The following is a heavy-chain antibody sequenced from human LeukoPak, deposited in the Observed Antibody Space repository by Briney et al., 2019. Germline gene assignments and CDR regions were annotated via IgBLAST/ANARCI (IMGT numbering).Heavy chain of an antibody. J-gene: IGHJ6*02. D-gene: IGHD1-26*01. V-gene: IGHV4-59*01. CDR3: ARDNMAVGSYDTSSDYYYYGMDV. CDR2: IYYSGST. Sequence: SETLSLTCTVSGGSMSNYYWSWIRQPPGKGLEWIGYIYYSGSTNYNPSLKSRVTISVDTSKNQFSLKLSSVTAADTAVYYCARDNMAVGSYDTSSDYYYYGMDVWGQGTTVTVSS. CDR1: GGSMSNYY.